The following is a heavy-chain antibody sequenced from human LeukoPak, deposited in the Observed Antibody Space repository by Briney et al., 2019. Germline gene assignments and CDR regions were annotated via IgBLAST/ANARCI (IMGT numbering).Heavy chain of an antibody. CDR1: GGSISSGGYS. D-gene: IGHD6-6*01. J-gene: IGHJ4*02. V-gene: IGHV4-30-4*07. Sequence: SETLSLTCAVSGGSISSGGYSWSWIRQPPGKGLEWIGYIYYSGRTYYNPSLKSRVTISVDTSKNQFSLTLSSVTAADTAVYYCARFVGKIAALDYWGQGTLVTVSS. CDR3: ARFVGKIAALDY. CDR2: IYYSGRT.